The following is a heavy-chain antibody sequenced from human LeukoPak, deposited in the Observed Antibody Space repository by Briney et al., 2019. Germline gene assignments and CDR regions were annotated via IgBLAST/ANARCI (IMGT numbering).Heavy chain of an antibody. CDR2: ISAGGAST. Sequence: GGSLRLSCAASGYTFSNTGMSWVRPAPGKGLEWVSSISAGGASTYYADSVKGRFTISRDNSKNPLYLQMSSLRAEDPAVYYFARTWLLSYSMDVSGKGTTVTVSS. J-gene: IGHJ6*04. D-gene: IGHD3-22*01. V-gene: IGHV3-23*01. CDR3: ARTWLLSYSMDV. CDR1: GYTFSNTG.